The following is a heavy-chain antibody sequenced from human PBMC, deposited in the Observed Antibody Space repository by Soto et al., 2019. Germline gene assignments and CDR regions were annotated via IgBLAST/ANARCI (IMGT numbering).Heavy chain of an antibody. V-gene: IGHV1-69*13. CDR2: IIPIFGTA. CDR3: ARGLNEGYDSELELDN. D-gene: IGHD5-12*01. J-gene: IGHJ4*02. CDR1: GGTFSIYS. Sequence: ASVKVSCKASGGTFSIYSISWVRQAPGQGLEWMGGIIPIFGTANYAQKFQGRVTITADESTSTAYMELRSLRSEDTAVYYCARGLNEGYDSELELDNWGQGSVVTVSS.